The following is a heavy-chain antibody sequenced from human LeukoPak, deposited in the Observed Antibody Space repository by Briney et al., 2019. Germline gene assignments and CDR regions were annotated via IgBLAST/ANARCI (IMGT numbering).Heavy chain of an antibody. V-gene: IGHV1-2*02. D-gene: IGHD3-22*01. J-gene: IGHJ4*02. CDR1: GYTFTGYY. CDR3: ARVPNYYDSSGFDY. Sequence: ASVEVSCKASGYTFTGYYMHWVRQAPGQGLEWMGWINPNSGGTNYAQKFQGRVTMTRDTSISTAYMELSRLRSDDTAVYYCARVPNYYDSSGFDYWGQGTLVTVSS. CDR2: INPNSGGT.